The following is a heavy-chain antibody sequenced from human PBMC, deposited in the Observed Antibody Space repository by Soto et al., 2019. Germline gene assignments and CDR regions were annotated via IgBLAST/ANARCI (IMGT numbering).Heavy chain of an antibody. CDR3: ARDPNDSSAYYHHYYYGMDV. CDR1: GYTFTRYG. V-gene: IGHV1-3*01. Sequence: ASVNVSCKASGYTFTRYGIHWVRQAPGQRLEWTGWINAGNGNTKYSAKFQGRVTITSDTSASTAYLELSSLRSEDTAVYYCARDPNDSSAYYHHYYYGMDVWGQGTTVTVSS. J-gene: IGHJ6*02. CDR2: INAGNGNT. D-gene: IGHD3-22*01.